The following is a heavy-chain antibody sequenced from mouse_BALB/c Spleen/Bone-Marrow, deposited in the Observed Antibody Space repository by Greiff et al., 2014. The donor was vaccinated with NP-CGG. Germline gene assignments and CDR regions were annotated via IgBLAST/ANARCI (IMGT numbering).Heavy chain of an antibody. Sequence: EVQLQQSGAELVKPGASVKLSCTASGFNIKDTYMHWVKQRPDQGLEWIGRIDPANGNTKYNPKFQGKATITSDTSSNTAYLQLSSLTSGDTAVYYCVGGKDYWGQGTTLTVSS. CDR3: VGGKDY. CDR1: GFNIKDTY. CDR2: IDPANGNT. J-gene: IGHJ2*01. V-gene: IGHV14-3*02.